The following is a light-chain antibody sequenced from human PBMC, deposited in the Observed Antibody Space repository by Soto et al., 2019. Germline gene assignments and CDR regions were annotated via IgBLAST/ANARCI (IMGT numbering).Light chain of an antibody. CDR3: QQSNNWPYT. CDR1: QSVSHN. Sequence: EILMTQSPATLSVSPGQSATLSCRASQSVSHNLAWYQQKPGQAPRLLFYGASTRATGIPARFSGIGSGTDFTITISSLQSEDFAVYYCQQSNNWPYTFGQGTKLEIK. V-gene: IGKV3-15*01. J-gene: IGKJ2*01. CDR2: GAS.